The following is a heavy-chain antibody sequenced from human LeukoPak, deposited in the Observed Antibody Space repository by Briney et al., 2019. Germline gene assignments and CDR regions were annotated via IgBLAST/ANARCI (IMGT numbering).Heavy chain of an antibody. Sequence: YAXSVKGRFTISRDNSKNTLYLQMNSLRAEDTAVYYCARDSRGGYYDILTGYYNGYYYYGMDVWGQGTTVTVSS. CDR3: ARDSRGGYYDILTGYYNGYYYYGMDV. D-gene: IGHD3-9*01. J-gene: IGHJ6*02. V-gene: IGHV3-33*01.